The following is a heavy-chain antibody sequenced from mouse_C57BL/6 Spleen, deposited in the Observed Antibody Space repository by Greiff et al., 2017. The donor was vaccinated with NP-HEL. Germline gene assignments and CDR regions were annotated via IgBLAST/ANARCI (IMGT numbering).Heavy chain of an antibody. Sequence: EVQRVESGGGLVQPGGSMKLSCVASGFTFSNYWMNWVRQSPEKGLEWVAQIRLKSDNYATHYAESVKGRFTISRDDSKSGVYLQMNNLRAEDTGIYYCTSIYYYGSRGYFDVWGTGTTVTVSS. CDR3: TSIYYYGSRGYFDV. V-gene: IGHV6-3*01. J-gene: IGHJ1*03. CDR2: IRLKSDNYAT. CDR1: GFTFSNYW. D-gene: IGHD1-1*01.